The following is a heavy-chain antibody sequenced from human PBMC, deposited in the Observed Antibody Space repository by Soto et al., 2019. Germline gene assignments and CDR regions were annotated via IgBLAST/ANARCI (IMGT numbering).Heavy chain of an antibody. CDR2: ISGDGSST. Sequence: SLRLSCAAYGFTFRSYAMSWVRQAPGKGLEWVSAISGDGSSTYFADSGKGRFTISRDNSKNTLYLQMNSLRAEDTAVYYCAKDLVFDWPNYYIDFSCPGTLVT. D-gene: IGHD3-9*01. J-gene: IGHJ4*02. CDR3: AKDLVFDWPNYYIDF. CDR1: GFTFRSYA. V-gene: IGHV3-23*01.